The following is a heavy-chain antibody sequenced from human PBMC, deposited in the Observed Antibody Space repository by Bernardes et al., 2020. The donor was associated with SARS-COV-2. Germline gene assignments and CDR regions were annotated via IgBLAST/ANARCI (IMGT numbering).Heavy chain of an antibody. V-gene: IGHV3-33*01. Sequence: GGSLRLSCAASGFSFSSYGMHWVRQAPGKGLEWVATIWYDGSNERYADSVKGRFTISRDNSKNTLYLQMSSLRAEDTAVYYCARAGVALAHQVDGMDDWGQGTTVTVSS. CDR1: GFSFSSYG. CDR3: ARAGVALAHQVDGMDD. J-gene: IGHJ6*02. CDR2: IWYDGSNE. D-gene: IGHD2-2*01.